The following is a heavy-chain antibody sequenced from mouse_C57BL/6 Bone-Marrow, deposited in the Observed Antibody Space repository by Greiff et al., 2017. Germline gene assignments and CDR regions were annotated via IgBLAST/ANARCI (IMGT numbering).Heavy chain of an antibody. J-gene: IGHJ1*03. Sequence: VQLQQSGAELARPGASVKLSCKASGYTFTSYGISWVKQRNGQGLEWIGELYPGGGYHNYNEKFKGKATLTADKSSSTAYMQFSSLTSDDSAIYYCARRATISYFDVWGTGTTVTVSS. CDR2: LYPGGGYH. CDR1: GYTFTSYG. CDR3: ARRATISYFDV. V-gene: IGHV1-81*01. D-gene: IGHD1-1*02.